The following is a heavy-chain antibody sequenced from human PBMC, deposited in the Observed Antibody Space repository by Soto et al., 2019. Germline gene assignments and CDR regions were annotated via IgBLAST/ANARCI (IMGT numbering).Heavy chain of an antibody. J-gene: IGHJ6*02. Sequence: PGGSLRLSCAASGFTFSSYAMHWVRQAPGKGLEYVSAISSNGGSTYYANSVKGRFTISRDNSKNTLYLQMSSLRAEDMAVYYCARDTGSGWHGQDVRGMDVWGQGTTVTVSS. CDR3: ARDTGSGWHGQDVRGMDV. CDR1: GFTFSSYA. V-gene: IGHV3-64*01. D-gene: IGHD6-19*01. CDR2: ISSNGGST.